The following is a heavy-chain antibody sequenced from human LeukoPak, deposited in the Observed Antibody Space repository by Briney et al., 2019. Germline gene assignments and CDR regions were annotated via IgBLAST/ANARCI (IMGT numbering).Heavy chain of an antibody. CDR1: GFTFSSYE. D-gene: IGHD3-22*01. J-gene: IGHJ4*02. CDR3: ARRLNYYDSSGADY. Sequence: GGSLRLSCAASGFTFSSYEMNWVRQAPGKGLEWVSYISSSSSYTNYADSAKGRFTISRDNAKNSLYLQMNSLRAEDTAVYYCARRLNYYDSSGADYWGQGTLVTVSS. V-gene: IGHV3-21*05. CDR2: ISSSSSYT.